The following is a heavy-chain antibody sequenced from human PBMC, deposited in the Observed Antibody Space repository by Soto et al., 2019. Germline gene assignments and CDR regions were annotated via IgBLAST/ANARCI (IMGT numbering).Heavy chain of an antibody. Sequence: EVQLVQSGAEVKKPGESLRISCRTSGYTFNDYYITWVRQVPEKGLEWLGRIDPSDSYTHYSPSSEGHVTISEDKSLNTAYLQWSSLGVSDTAIYYCARQGHGSSASFPFDYWGQGTLVTVSS. CDR3: ARQGHGSSASFPFDY. D-gene: IGHD1-26*01. V-gene: IGHV5-10-1*03. CDR2: IDPSDSYT. CDR1: GYTFNDYY. J-gene: IGHJ4*02.